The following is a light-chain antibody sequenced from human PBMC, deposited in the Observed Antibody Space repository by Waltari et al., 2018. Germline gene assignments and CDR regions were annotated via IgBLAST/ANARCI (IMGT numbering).Light chain of an antibody. CDR1: QSVSHSN. J-gene: IGKJ4*01. CDR2: GAS. V-gene: IGKV3-20*01. CDR3: QQYAGSPIT. Sequence: ATLSCRATQSVSHSNLAWYQQKGGQAPMLLSYGASSRATGIPDRFSGSGSGTDFTLSISRLEPEDYGVYYCQQYAGSPITFGGGTKVEI.